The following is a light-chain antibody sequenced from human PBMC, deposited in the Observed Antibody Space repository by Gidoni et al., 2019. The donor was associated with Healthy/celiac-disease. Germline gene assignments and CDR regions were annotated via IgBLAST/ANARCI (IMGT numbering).Light chain of an antibody. V-gene: IGLV2-8*01. CDR3: SSYAGSNILV. CDR1: SSDVGGYNY. CDR2: EVS. Sequence: QSALTQPPPASGSPGQSVTISCTGTSSDVGGYNYVSWYQQHPGKAPKLMIYEVSKRPSGVPDRFSGSKSVNTASLTVSGLQAEDEADYYCSSYAGSNILVFGGGTKLTVL. J-gene: IGLJ2*01.